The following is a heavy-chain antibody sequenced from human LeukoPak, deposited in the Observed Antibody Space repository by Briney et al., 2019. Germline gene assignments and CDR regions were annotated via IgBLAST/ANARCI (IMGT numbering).Heavy chain of an antibody. D-gene: IGHD2-21*02. Sequence: GGSLRLSCAASGFTFSSYAMSWVRQAPGKGLEWVSGISGSGGGTYYADSVKGRFTISRDNSKNTLFLQMNSLRAEDTAVYYCAKGRPYCGADWAFDYWGQGTLVTVSS. CDR3: AKGRPYCGADWAFDY. CDR2: ISGSGGGT. CDR1: GFTFSSYA. V-gene: IGHV3-23*01. J-gene: IGHJ4*02.